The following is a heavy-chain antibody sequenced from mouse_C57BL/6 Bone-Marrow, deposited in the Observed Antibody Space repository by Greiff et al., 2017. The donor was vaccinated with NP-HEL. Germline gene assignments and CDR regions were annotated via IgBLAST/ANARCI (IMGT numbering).Heavy chain of an antibody. D-gene: IGHD1-1*01. CDR1: GYTFTDYY. V-gene: IGHV1-76*01. CDR3: ARGYYGSRYYFDY. J-gene: IGHJ2*01. Sequence: VQGVESGAELVRPGASVKLSCKASGYTFTDYYINWVKQRPGQGLEWIARIYPGSGNTYYNEKFKGKATLTAEKSSSTAYMQLSSLTSEDSAVYFCARGYYGSRYYFDYWGQGTTLTVSS. CDR2: IYPGSGNT.